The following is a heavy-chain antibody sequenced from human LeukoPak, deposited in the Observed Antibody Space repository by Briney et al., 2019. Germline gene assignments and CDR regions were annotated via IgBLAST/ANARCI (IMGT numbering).Heavy chain of an antibody. J-gene: IGHJ4*02. Sequence: GGSLVLSCAASGFPFQSYWMNWVRQAPGKGLELVANINADGSDKYFMDSVKGRFSISRDNANNRLYLQMTSLRAEDTAVYYCMPGRGYWGQGTLVAVSS. V-gene: IGHV3-7*01. CDR2: INADGSDK. D-gene: IGHD2-8*02. CDR1: GFPFQSYW. CDR3: MPGRGY.